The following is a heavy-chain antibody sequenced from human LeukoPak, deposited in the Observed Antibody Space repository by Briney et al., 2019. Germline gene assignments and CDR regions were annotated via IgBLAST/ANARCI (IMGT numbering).Heavy chain of an antibody. V-gene: IGHV3-53*01. CDR2: IYSGGST. Sequence: QSGGSLRLSCAASGFTVDSNYLSWVRQAPGKGLEWVSVIYSGGSTYYADSVKGRFTISRDNSKNTLYLQMNSLRAEDTAVYYCARGLNYYDSSGYNYWGQGTLVTVSS. CDR1: GFTVDSNY. CDR3: ARGLNYYDSSGYNY. J-gene: IGHJ4*02. D-gene: IGHD3-22*01.